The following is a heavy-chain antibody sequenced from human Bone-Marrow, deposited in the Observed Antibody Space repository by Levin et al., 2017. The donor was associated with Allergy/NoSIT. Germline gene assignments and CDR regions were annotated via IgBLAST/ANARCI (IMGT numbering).Heavy chain of an antibody. Sequence: GGSLRLSCAASGFTFSSYAMTWVRQAPGKGLEWVSTITSRSGGATHYADSVKGRLTISRDNSKNTLYLQMNSLRAEDTAVYYCVKDVLSYPYYWCQGTLVTVSS. V-gene: IGHV3-23*01. J-gene: IGHJ4*02. CDR3: VKDVLSYPYY. CDR1: GFTFSSYA. CDR2: ITSRSGGAT. D-gene: IGHD3-10*01.